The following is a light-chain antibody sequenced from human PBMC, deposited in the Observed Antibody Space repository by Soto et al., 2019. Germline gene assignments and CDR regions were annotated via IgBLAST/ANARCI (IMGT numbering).Light chain of an antibody. CDR1: SGHSSYI. Sequence: QLVLTQSSSASASLGSSVMLTGTLSSGHSSYIIAWHQQQPGKAPRYLMKLEGSGSYNKGSGVPDRFSGSSSGADRYLTISNLQFEDEADYYCEAWDSNTNWVFGGGTKLTVL. V-gene: IGLV4-60*02. CDR3: EAWDSNTNWV. J-gene: IGLJ3*02. CDR2: LEGSGSY.